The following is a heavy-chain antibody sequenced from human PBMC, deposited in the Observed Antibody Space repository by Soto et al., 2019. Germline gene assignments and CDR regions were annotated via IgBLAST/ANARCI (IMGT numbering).Heavy chain of an antibody. Sequence: EVQLVESGGGLVKPGGSLRLSCAASGFTFSSYSMNWVRQAPGKGLEWVSSISSSSSYIYYADSVKGRFTISRDNAKNSLYLQMNSLRAEDTAVYYCAREVDSSGWYIQDHDAFDIWGQGTMVTVSS. D-gene: IGHD6-19*01. J-gene: IGHJ3*02. CDR3: AREVDSSGWYIQDHDAFDI. CDR2: ISSSSSYI. V-gene: IGHV3-21*01. CDR1: GFTFSSYS.